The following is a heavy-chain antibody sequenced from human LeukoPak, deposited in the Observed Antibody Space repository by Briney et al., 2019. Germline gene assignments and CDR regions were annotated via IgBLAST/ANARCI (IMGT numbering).Heavy chain of an antibody. D-gene: IGHD3-10*01. CDR2: INPSLGNT. V-gene: IGHV1-46*01. Sequence: ASVNVPCKASGYTLTSYYMHWVRQAPGQGLEWMGIINPSLGNTRYAQKFQGRVTMTSDTSTSTGYMELSSLRSEDTAVYYCARELGFGSGSFRGMDVWGQGTTVTVSS. CDR1: GYTLTSYY. CDR3: ARELGFGSGSFRGMDV. J-gene: IGHJ6*02.